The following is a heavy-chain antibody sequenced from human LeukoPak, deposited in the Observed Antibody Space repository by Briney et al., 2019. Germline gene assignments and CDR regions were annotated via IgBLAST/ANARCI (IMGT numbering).Heavy chain of an antibody. D-gene: IGHD3-22*01. CDR1: GFTFSSYS. V-gene: IGHV3-21*01. Sequence: GGSLRLSCAASGFTFSSYSMNWVRQAPGKGLEWVSSISSSSSYIYYADSVKGRFTISRDNAKNSLYLQMNSLRAEDTAVYYCARDRRFPHYYDSSGYYFDYWGQGTLVTVSS. CDR3: ARDRRFPHYYDSSGYYFDY. J-gene: IGHJ4*02. CDR2: ISSSSSYI.